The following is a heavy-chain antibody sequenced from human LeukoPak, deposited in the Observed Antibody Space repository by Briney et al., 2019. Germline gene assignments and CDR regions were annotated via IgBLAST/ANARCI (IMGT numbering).Heavy chain of an antibody. D-gene: IGHD3-10*01. V-gene: IGHV3-23*01. CDR1: GFTFSTYA. Sequence: GGSLRLSFAAAGFTFSTYAMSWVRQAPGKWLEWVSAISVIGGSTYYADSVKGRFTISRDNSKNTPSLQNNSLSAEDTAVYYCAKEGTRAGYEVKELDYWGQGTLVTVSS. CDR3: AKEGTRAGYEVKELDY. J-gene: IGHJ4*02. CDR2: ISVIGGST.